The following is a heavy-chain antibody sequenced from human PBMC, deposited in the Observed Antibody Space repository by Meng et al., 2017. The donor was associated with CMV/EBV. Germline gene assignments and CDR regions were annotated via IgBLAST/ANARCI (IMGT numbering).Heavy chain of an antibody. CDR2: IYYSGST. V-gene: IGHV4-59*01. CDR1: DGSISSYY. D-gene: IGHD3-3*01. CDR3: ASGGWSGYFPPYYYYYGMDV. Sequence: GSLRLSCTVSDGSISSYYWSWIRQPPGKGLEWIGYIYYSGSTNYNPSLKSRVTISVDTSKNQFSLKLSSVTAADTAVYYCASGGWSGYFPPYYYYYGMDVWGQGTTVTVSS. J-gene: IGHJ6*02.